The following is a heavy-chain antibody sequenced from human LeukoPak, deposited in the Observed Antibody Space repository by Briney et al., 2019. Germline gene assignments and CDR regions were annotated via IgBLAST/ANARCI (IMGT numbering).Heavy chain of an antibody. CDR2: ISGSGGST. J-gene: IGHJ4*02. CDR3: AKGHRWFGESGHDY. Sequence: GGSLRLSCAASGFTFSSYAMNWVRQAPGKGLEWVSAISGSGGSTYYADSVKGRFTISRDNSKNTLYLQMNSLRAEDTAAYYRAKGHRWFGESGHDYWGQGTLVTVSS. CDR1: GFTFSSYA. V-gene: IGHV3-23*01. D-gene: IGHD3-10*01.